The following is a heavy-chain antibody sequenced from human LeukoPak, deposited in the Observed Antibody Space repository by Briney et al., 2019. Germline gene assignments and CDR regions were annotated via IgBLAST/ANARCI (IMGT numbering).Heavy chain of an antibody. Sequence: SETLSLTCTVSGGSISSGDYYWSWIRQPPGKGLEWNGYIYYSGSTYSNPSLKSRVTISVDTSKNQFSLKLSSVTAADTAVYYCARDRASDYWGQGTLVTVSS. CDR3: ARDRASDY. CDR1: GGSISSGDYY. V-gene: IGHV4-30-4*08. D-gene: IGHD3-16*01. J-gene: IGHJ4*02. CDR2: IYYSGST.